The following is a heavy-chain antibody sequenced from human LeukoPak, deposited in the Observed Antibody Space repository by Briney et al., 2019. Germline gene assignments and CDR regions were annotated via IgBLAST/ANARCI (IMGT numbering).Heavy chain of an antibody. V-gene: IGHV4-4*09. CDR1: GGSMSSYY. Sequence: SETLSLTCSVSGGSMSSYYCNWIRQPPGKGLEWIGYIYTSGSTNYNPSLKSRVTMSVDTSNNQVSLKLTSVTAADTAVYYCAREGYFGSGIDYYYGMDVWGQGTTVTVSS. CDR3: AREGYFGSGIDYYYGMDV. D-gene: IGHD3-10*01. J-gene: IGHJ6*02. CDR2: IYTSGST.